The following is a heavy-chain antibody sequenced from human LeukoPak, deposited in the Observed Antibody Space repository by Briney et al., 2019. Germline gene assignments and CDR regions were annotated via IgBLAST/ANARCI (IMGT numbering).Heavy chain of an antibody. V-gene: IGHV1-69*05. CDR1: GGTFSSYA. D-gene: IGHD3-22*01. J-gene: IGHJ4*02. Sequence: SVKVSCKASGGTFSSYAISWVRQAPGQGLEWMGGIIPIFGTANYAQKFQGRVTMTRNTSISTAYMELSSLRSEDTAVYYCARDGSAVHSSGYSLWGQGTLVTVSS. CDR2: IIPIFGTA. CDR3: ARDGSAVHSSGYSL.